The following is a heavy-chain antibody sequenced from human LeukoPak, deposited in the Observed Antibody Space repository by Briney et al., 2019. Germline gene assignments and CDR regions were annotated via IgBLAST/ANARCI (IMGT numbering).Heavy chain of an antibody. CDR1: GFTFSSYS. CDR2: ISSSSSYI. CDR3: ARRTSCYTSGGMDV. D-gene: IGHD2-2*02. J-gene: IGHJ6*02. Sequence: GGSLRLSCAASGFTFSSYSMNWVRQAPGKGLEWVSSISSSSSYIYYADSVKGRFTISRDNAKNSLYLQMNSLRAEDTAVYYCARRTSCYTSGGMDVWGQGTTVTVSS. V-gene: IGHV3-21*01.